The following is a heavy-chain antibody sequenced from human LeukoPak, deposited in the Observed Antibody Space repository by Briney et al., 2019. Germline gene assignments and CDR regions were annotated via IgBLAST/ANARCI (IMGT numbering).Heavy chain of an antibody. CDR1: GYSISSGYY. CDR2: IYHSGST. J-gene: IGHJ5*02. D-gene: IGHD3-3*01. V-gene: IGHV4-38-2*01. CDR3: ARHNYDFWSGYYTGWFDP. Sequence: PSETLSLTCAVSGYSISSGYYWGWIRQPPGEGLEWIGSIYHSGSTYYNPSLKGRVTISVDKSKNQFYLKLSCVTAADTAVYCCARHNYDFWSGYYTGWFDPWGQGTLDTVSS.